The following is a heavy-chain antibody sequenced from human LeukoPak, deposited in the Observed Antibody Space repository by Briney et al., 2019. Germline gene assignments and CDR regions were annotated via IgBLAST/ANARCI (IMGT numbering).Heavy chain of an antibody. CDR1: GFTFSSYS. D-gene: IGHD3-3*01. J-gene: IGHJ4*02. Sequence: GGSLRLSCAASGFTFSSYSMNWVRQAPGKGLEWASSISSSSSYIYYADSVKGRFTISRDNAKNSLYLQMNSLRAEDTAVYYCARDSTEWLFFDYWGQGTLVTVSS. V-gene: IGHV3-21*01. CDR3: ARDSTEWLFFDY. CDR2: ISSSSSYI.